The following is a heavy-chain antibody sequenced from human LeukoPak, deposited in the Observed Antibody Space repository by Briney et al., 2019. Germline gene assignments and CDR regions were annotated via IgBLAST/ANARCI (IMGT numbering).Heavy chain of an antibody. CDR3: ARETATGVTSSWYYDC. J-gene: IGHJ4*02. V-gene: IGHV3-64*01. D-gene: IGHD6-13*01. CDR1: GFMFSHSS. CDR2: ITSDGGGT. Sequence: GGSLRLSCAASGFMFSHSSIHWVRQAPGKGLEYVSAITSDGGGTFYANSVKGRFTISRDNSKDTLSLHMASLTTEDTAVYYCARETATGVTSSWYYDCWGQGTLVTVSS.